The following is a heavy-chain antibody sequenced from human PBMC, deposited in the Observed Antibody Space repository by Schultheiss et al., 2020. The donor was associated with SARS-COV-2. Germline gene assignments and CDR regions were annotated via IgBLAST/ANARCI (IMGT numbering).Heavy chain of an antibody. CDR3: ARDVQGYRYLEAFDI. CDR1: GGSISSYY. Sequence: GSLRLSCTVSGGSISSYYWSWIRQPAGKGLEWIGRIYTSGSTNYNPSLKSRVTMSVDTSKNQFSLKLSSVTAADTAVYYCARDVQGYRYLEAFDIWGQGTMVTVSS. D-gene: IGHD1-14*01. CDR2: IYTSGST. V-gene: IGHV4-4*07. J-gene: IGHJ3*02.